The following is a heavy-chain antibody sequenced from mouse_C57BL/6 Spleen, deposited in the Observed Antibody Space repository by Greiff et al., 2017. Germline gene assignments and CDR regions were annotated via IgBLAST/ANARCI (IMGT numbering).Heavy chain of an antibody. CDR2: IDPNSGGT. CDR3: ARGVADY. D-gene: IGHD1-1*02. J-gene: IGHJ2*01. CDR1: GYTFTSYW. Sequence: QVQLQQPGAELVQPGASVKLSCKASGYTFTSYWMHWVKQRPGRGLEWIGRIDPNSGGTKYNEKFKSKATLPVDKPSSTAYMQLSSLTAEESAIYYCARGVADYWGQGTTRTVSS. V-gene: IGHV1-72*01.